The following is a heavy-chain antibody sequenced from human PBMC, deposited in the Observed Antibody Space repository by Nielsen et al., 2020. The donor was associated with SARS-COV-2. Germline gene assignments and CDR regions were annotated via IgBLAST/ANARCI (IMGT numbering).Heavy chain of an antibody. V-gene: IGHV1-69*13. D-gene: IGHD2-2*01. Sequence: SVKVSCKASGGTFSSYAISWVRQAPGQGLEWMGGIIPIFGTANYAQKFQGRVTITADESTSTAYMELSSLRSEDTAVYYCARAFWRYCSSTSCYGKDYYYYYMDVWGKGTTVTVSS. CDR3: ARAFWRYCSSTSCYGKDYYYYYMDV. CDR2: IIPIFGTA. J-gene: IGHJ6*03. CDR1: GGTFSSYA.